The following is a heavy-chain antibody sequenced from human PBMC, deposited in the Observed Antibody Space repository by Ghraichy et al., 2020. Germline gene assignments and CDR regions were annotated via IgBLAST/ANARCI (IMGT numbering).Heavy chain of an antibody. V-gene: IGHV3-7*04. CDR1: GFSFSSFW. CDR3: VRDGRGVNSKYNLFDP. D-gene: IGHD3-10*01. Sequence: GESLNISCAASGFSFSSFWMNWVRQAPGKGPEWVANIKEDGTEKHYVDSVKGRFTISRDNAKNSLYLQMDGLRVEDTAIYYCVRDGRGVNSKYNLFDPWGQGTLVTVSS. CDR2: IKEDGTEK. J-gene: IGHJ5*02.